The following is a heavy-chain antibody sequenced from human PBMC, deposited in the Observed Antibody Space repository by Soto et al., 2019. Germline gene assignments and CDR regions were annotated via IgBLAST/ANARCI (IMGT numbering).Heavy chain of an antibody. CDR2: ATSQAFGGTT. J-gene: IGHJ6*02. D-gene: IGHD3-3*01. CDR1: GFTSDDYA. CDR3: TRDGDFYGMDV. Sequence: LRLSCTFSGFTSDDYALTWVRQAPGKGLEWVAFATSQAFGGTTDYAASVKGRFTISRDDSTTVAYLQMNSLQTEDTAIYYCTRDGDFYGMDVWGQGTTVTVSS. V-gene: IGHV3-49*04.